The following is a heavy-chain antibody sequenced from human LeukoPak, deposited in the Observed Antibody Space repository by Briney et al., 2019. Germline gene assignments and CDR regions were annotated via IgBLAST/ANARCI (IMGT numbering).Heavy chain of an antibody. CDR2: IIPILGIA. V-gene: IGHV1-69*04. D-gene: IGHD3-3*01. J-gene: IGHJ6*02. Sequence: SVKVSCKASGGTFSSYAIIWVRQAPGQGLEWMGRIIPILGIANYAQKFQGRVTITADKSTSTAYMELSSLRSEDTAVYYCASEWLLYGDYYYGMDVWGQGTTVTVSS. CDR3: ASEWLLYGDYYYGMDV. CDR1: GGTFSSYA.